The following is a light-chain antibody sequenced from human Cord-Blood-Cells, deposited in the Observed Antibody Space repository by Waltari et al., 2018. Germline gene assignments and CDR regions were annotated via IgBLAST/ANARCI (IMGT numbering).Light chain of an antibody. V-gene: IGLV2-14*01. Sequence: QSALTQPASVSGSPGQSTTLSCTGTSSDVGGYNSVSWYQQPPGKAPKLMIYDVSNRPSGVSNRFSGSKSGNTASLTISGLQAEDEADYYCSSYTSSSNVVFGGGTKLTVL. CDR1: SSDVGGYNS. CDR2: DVS. CDR3: SSYTSSSNVV. J-gene: IGLJ2*01.